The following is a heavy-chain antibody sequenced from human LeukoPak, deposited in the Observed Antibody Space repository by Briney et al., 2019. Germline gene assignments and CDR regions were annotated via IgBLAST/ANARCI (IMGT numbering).Heavy chain of an antibody. V-gene: IGHV3-66*01. CDR2: IYSGGST. Sequence: GGSLRLSCAASGFTVSSNYMSWVRQAPGKGLEWVSVIYSGGSTYYADSVKGRLTISRDNSKNTLYLQMNSLRAEDTAVYYCAKSLLAYYDFWSGYYPLGYWGQGTLVTVSS. CDR1: GFTVSSNY. CDR3: AKSLLAYYDFWSGYYPLGY. D-gene: IGHD3-3*01. J-gene: IGHJ4*02.